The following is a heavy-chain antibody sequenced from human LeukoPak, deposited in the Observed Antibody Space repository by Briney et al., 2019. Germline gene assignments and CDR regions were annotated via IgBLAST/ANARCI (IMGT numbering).Heavy chain of an antibody. Sequence: SETLSRTCAVYGGSFSGYYWSWIRQPPGKGLEWIGEINHSGSTNYNPSLKSRVTISVDTSKNRFSLKLSSVTAADTAVYYCARGGGTMISSSWGQGTLVTVSS. CDR2: INHSGST. D-gene: IGHD3-22*01. CDR3: ARGGGTMISSS. V-gene: IGHV4-34*01. CDR1: GGSFSGYY. J-gene: IGHJ5*02.